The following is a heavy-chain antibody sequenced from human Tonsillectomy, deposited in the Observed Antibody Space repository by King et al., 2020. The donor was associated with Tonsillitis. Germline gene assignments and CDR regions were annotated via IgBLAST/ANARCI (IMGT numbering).Heavy chain of an antibody. CDR3: ARHGAYYYASGTQFFPH. CDR2: IYPGDSDT. V-gene: IGHV5-51*01. J-gene: IGHJ1*01. Sequence: QLVQSGPEVKKPGESLKIACKGFGYSFSSYWIGWGRQMPGKGLEWRVIIYPGDSDTRYSPSFQGQVTFSADKSISTAYLQWSSLKASDTAMYYCARHGAYYYASGTQFFPHWGQGTLVTVSS. CDR1: GYSFSSYW. D-gene: IGHD3-10*01.